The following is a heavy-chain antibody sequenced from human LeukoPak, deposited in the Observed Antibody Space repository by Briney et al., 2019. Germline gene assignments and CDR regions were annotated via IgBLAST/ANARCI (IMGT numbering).Heavy chain of an antibody. Sequence: SVKVSCKASGGTFSSYAISWVRQAPGQGLEWMGGIIPIFGTANYAQKFQGRVTITADESTSTAYMELSSLRSEDTAVYYCARDLRHYYDSSGYSNWFDPWGQGTLVTVSS. J-gene: IGHJ5*02. CDR2: IIPIFGTA. V-gene: IGHV1-69*13. D-gene: IGHD3-22*01. CDR1: GGTFSSYA. CDR3: ARDLRHYYDSSGYSNWFDP.